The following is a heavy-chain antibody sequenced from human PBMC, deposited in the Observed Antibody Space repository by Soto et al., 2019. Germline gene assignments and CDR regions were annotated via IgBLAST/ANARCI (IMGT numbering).Heavy chain of an antibody. D-gene: IGHD1-7*01. CDR1: GFTFSSYD. CDR3: VRRVSGNYDY. Sequence: EEQLAESGGGMVQPGGSLRLSCVASGFTFSSYDMHWVRQAPGKGLEYVSSISSNGGTTYYGNSVKGRFTISRDNSKNTLYLQMGSLRAEDMAVYYCVRRVSGNYDYWGQGTLVTVSS. J-gene: IGHJ4*02. V-gene: IGHV3-64*01. CDR2: ISSNGGTT.